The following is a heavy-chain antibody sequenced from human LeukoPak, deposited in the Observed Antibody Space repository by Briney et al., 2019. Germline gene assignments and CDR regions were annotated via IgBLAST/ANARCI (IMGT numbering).Heavy chain of an antibody. J-gene: IGHJ5*02. CDR2: ISSSSSYI. D-gene: IGHD2-2*01. CDR3: ARDRGIVVVPAAIGWFDP. V-gene: IGHV3-21*01. Sequence: GGSLRLSCAASGFTFSSYSMNWVRQAPGKGLEWVSSISSSSSYIYYADSVKGRFTISRDNAKNSLYLQMNSLRAEDTAVYYCARDRGIVVVPAAIGWFDPWGQGTLVTVSS. CDR1: GFTFSSYS.